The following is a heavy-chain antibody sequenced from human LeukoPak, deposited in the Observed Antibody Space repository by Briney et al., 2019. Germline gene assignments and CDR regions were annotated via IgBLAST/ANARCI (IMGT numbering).Heavy chain of an antibody. D-gene: IGHD6-19*01. CDR1: GFTFSSYG. Sequence: GGSLRLSCAASGFTFSSYGMHWVRQAPGKGLEWVAVISYDGSNKYYADSVKGRFTISRDNSKNMLYLQMNSLRAEDTAVYYCSSFDYWGQGTLVTVSS. J-gene: IGHJ4*02. V-gene: IGHV3-30*03. CDR3: SSFDY. CDR2: ISYDGSNK.